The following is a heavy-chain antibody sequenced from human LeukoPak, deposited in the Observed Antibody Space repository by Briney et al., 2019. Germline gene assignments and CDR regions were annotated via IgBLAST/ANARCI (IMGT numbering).Heavy chain of an antibody. CDR1: GVTFSTYW. J-gene: IGHJ4*02. Sequence: PGGSLRLSCAASGVTFSTYWMHWVRQAPGKGLVWVSRINSDGSSTNYADSVKGRFTISRDNAKNTLYLQMNSLRAEDTAVYYCARVPSTTLFDYWGQGTLVTVSS. CDR3: ARVPSTTLFDY. CDR2: INSDGSST. V-gene: IGHV3-74*01. D-gene: IGHD1-14*01.